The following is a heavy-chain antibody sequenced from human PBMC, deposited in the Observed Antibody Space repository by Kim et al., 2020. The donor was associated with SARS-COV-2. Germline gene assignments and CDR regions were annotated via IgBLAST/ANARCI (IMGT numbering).Heavy chain of an antibody. V-gene: IGHV4-34*01. Sequence: SETLSLTCAVYGGSFSGYYWSWIRQPPGKGLEWIGEINHSGSTNYNPSLKSRVTISVDTSKNQFSLKLSSVTAADTAVYYCARGIGLGGLYSSSWYGDYFGYWGQGTLVTVSS. CDR1: GGSFSGYY. CDR2: INHSGST. D-gene: IGHD6-13*01. CDR3: ARGIGLGGLYSSSWYGDYFGY. J-gene: IGHJ4*02.